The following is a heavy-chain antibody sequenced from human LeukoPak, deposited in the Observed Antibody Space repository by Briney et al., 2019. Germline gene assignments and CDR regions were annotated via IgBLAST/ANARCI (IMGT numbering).Heavy chain of an antibody. J-gene: IGHJ6*02. CDR3: ATPNGGGSDIYYYGMDV. Sequence: TSETLSLTCTVSGGSISSYYWSWIRQPPGKGLEWIGYIYYSGSTNYNPSLKSRVTISVDTSKNQFSLKLSSVTAADTAVYYCATPNGGGSDIYYYGMDVWGQGTTVTVSS. V-gene: IGHV4-59*01. D-gene: IGHD2-15*01. CDR1: GGSISSYY. CDR2: IYYSGST.